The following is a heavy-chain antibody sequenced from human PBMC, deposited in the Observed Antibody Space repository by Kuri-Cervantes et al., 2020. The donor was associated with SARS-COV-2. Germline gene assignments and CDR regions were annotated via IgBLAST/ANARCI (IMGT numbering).Heavy chain of an antibody. CDR3: ARTMVRAKYYFDY. CDR1: GGSISSYY. D-gene: IGHD3-10*01. Sequence: SETLSLTCTVSGGSISSYYWSWIRQPPGKGLEWIGYIYYSGSTYYNPSLKSRVTISVDTSKNQFSLKLSSVTAADTAVYYCARTMVRAKYYFDYWGQGALVTVSS. J-gene: IGHJ4*02. CDR2: IYYSGST. V-gene: IGHV4-59*12.